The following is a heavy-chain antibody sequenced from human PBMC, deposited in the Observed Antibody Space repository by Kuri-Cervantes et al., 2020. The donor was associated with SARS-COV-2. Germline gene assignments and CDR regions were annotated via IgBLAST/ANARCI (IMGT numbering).Heavy chain of an antibody. D-gene: IGHD3-22*01. J-gene: IGHJ3*02. CDR1: GYTFTSYY. CDR3: ARGDVVVITTDAFDI. Sequence: ASVKVSCKASGYTFTSYYMHWVRQAPGQGLEWMGISNPSGGSTRYAQKFQGRVTMTGDTSISTAYMELSRLRSDDTAVYYCARGDVVVITTDAFDIWGQGTMVTVSS. V-gene: IGHV1-46*01. CDR2: SNPSGGST.